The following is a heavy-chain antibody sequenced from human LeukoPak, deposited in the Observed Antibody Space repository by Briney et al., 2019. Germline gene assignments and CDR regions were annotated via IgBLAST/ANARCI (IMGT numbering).Heavy chain of an antibody. V-gene: IGHV1-18*01. J-gene: IGHJ6*02. CDR3: ARERGYYDILTGLNNYYYYGMDV. CDR1: GYTFTSYG. CDR2: ISAYNGNT. D-gene: IGHD3-9*01. Sequence: ASVKVSCKASGYTFTSYGISWVGQARGKGLEGMGWISAYNGNTNYAQKLQGRVTMTTDTSTSTAYMELRSLRSDDTAVYYCARERGYYDILTGLNNYYYYGMDVWGQGTTVTVSS.